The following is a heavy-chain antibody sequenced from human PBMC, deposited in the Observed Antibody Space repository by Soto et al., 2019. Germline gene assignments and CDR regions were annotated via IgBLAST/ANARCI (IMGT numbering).Heavy chain of an antibody. V-gene: IGHV4-31*03. Sequence: PSETLSLTCTVSGGSISSGGYYWSWIRQHPGKGLEWIGYIYYSGSTYYNPSLKSRVTISVDTSKNQFSLKLSSVTAADTAVYYCARARGDYYYYYYMDVWGKGTTVTVSS. CDR2: IYYSGST. J-gene: IGHJ6*03. CDR1: GGSISSGGYY. CDR3: ARARGDYYYYYYMDV. D-gene: IGHD3-10*01.